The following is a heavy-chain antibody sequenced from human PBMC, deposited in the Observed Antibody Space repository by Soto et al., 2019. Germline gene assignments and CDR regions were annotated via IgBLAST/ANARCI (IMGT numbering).Heavy chain of an antibody. D-gene: IGHD3-3*01. J-gene: IGHJ4*02. CDR3: ARGGRFAVADTDY. V-gene: IGHV1-18*01. Sequence: QVQLVQSGVEVKKPGASVRVSCKASGYTFINYGITWVRQAPGQGLEWLGWISGYNGNTNYAQKFQGRVTMTTDTSTSRAYMDLTSLRYDDTAVYYCARGGRFAVADTDYWGQGTLLTVSS. CDR1: GYTFINYG. CDR2: ISGYNGNT.